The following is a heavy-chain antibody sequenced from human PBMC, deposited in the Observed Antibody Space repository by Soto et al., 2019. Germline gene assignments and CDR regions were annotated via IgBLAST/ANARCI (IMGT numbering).Heavy chain of an antibody. V-gene: IGHV4-34*01. CDR3: AIGSGGSSWDAVDI. CDR1: GGSFSGYY. D-gene: IGHD2-15*01. Sequence: SETLSLTCAVYGGSFSGYYWSWIRQPPGKGLEWIGEINHSGSTNYNPSLKSRVTISVDTSKNQYSLKLSSVTAADTAVYYCAIGSGGSSWDAVDIWEQGTMVIVSS. J-gene: IGHJ3*02. CDR2: INHSGST.